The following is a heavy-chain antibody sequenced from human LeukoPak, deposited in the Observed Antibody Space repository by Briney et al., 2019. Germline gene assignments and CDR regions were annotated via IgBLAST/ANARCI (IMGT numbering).Heavy chain of an antibody. D-gene: IGHD6-13*01. CDR3: ASDLTAAGGSTLRS. J-gene: IGHJ5*02. CDR1: GGSISSNNYF. CDR2: ISFDGRT. V-gene: IGHV4-39*01. Sequence: SETLSLTCTLSGGSISSNNYFWGWIRQPPGKGLEWIATISFDGRTYYNPSLTSRVTICVDTSKNQFSLKLSSVTAADTAVYFCASDLTAAGGSTLRSWGQGTLVTVSS.